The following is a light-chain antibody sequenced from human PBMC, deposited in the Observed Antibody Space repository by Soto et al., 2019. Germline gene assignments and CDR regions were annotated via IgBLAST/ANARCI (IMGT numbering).Light chain of an antibody. CDR1: SSDFGDDKY. V-gene: IGLV2-14*01. CDR2: GVN. CDR3: GSFTTCRIWV. Sequence: QSVLTQPASVSGSPGQSITVSCTGSSSDFGDDKYVSWYQQQPGKGPNLLIYGVNSRPSGISNRFSGSKSGNTASLTISGLQVEGEAEYLCGSFTTCRIWVFGGGTKLTVL. J-gene: IGLJ3*02.